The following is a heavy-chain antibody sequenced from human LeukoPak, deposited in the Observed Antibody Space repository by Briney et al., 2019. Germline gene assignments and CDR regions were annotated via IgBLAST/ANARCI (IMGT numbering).Heavy chain of an antibody. CDR2: IYHSGST. CDR3: ARTIAVAGRYFDY. J-gene: IGHJ4*02. D-gene: IGHD6-19*01. CDR1: GYSISSGYY. Sequence: SETLSLTCTVSGYSISSGYYWGWIRQPPGKGLEWIGSIYHSGSTYYNPSLKSRVTISVDTSKNQFSLKLSSVTAADTAVYYCARTIAVAGRYFDYWGQGTLVTVSS. V-gene: IGHV4-38-2*02.